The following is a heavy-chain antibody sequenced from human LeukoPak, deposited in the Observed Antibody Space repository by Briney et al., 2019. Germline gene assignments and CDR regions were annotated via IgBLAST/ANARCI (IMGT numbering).Heavy chain of an antibody. Sequence: GGSLRLSCAASGFTFSSYAMSWVRQAPGKGLEWVSAVSGSGGSTYYADSVKGRFTISRDNSKNTLYLQMNSLRAEDTAVYYCAKSRVSQLVRFVGYYYYYMDVWGKGTTVTISS. V-gene: IGHV3-23*01. CDR2: VSGSGGST. CDR3: AKSRVSQLVRFVGYYYYYMDV. D-gene: IGHD6-13*01. CDR1: GFTFSSYA. J-gene: IGHJ6*03.